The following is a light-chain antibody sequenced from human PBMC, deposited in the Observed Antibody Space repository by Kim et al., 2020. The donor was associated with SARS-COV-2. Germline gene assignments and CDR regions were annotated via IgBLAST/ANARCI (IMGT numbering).Light chain of an antibody. V-gene: IGKV2-30*01. CDR1: RSLVYSEGNTY. J-gene: IGKJ1*01. CDR2: MVS. Sequence: AATISCSCSRSLVYSEGNTYIYWLQQRPGQSPRRLIYMVSKRDAGVADRCSGGGSGTDFTLKISRVEAEDVGVYFCMHGSQWPRTFGQGTKVDIK. CDR3: MHGSQWPRT.